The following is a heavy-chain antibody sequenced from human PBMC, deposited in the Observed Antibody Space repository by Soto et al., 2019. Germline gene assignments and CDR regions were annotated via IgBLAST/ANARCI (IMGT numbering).Heavy chain of an antibody. D-gene: IGHD3-16*01. CDR1: GFTFSSYG. CDR2: IWYDGSNK. Sequence: GGSLRLSCAASGFTFSSYGMHWVRQAPGKGLEWVAVIWYDGSNKYYADSVKGRFTISRDNSKNTLYLQMNSLRAEDTAVYYCARDPPDYDYVWGSPPDYWGQGTLVTVSS. J-gene: IGHJ4*02. V-gene: IGHV3-33*01. CDR3: ARDPPDYDYVWGSPPDY.